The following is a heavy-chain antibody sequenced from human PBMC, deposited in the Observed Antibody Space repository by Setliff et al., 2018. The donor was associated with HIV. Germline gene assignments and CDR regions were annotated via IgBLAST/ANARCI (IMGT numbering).Heavy chain of an antibody. CDR1: GFTFSAYT. V-gene: IGHV3-21*01. Sequence: GGSLRLSCAASGFTFSAYTMNWVRQAPGGGLEWVSSISSASTYIYYADSVKGRFTISKDNTKNSLFLQMNSLRAEDTAVYFCARDAVPGVAVAGTSLLWGHGTLVTVSS. CDR3: ARDAVPGVAVAGTSLL. CDR2: ISSASTYI. D-gene: IGHD6-19*01. J-gene: IGHJ4*03.